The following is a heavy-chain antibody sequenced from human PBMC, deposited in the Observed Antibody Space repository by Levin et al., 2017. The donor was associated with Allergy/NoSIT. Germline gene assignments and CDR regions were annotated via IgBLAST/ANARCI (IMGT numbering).Heavy chain of an antibody. CDR2: ISSNGGST. CDR1: GFTFSSYA. V-gene: IGHV3-64*01. CDR3: ARAKGLGIPYDAFDI. Sequence: GESLKISCAASGFTFSSYAMHWVRQAPGKGLEYVSAISSNGGSTYYANSVKGRFTISRDNSKNTLYLQMGSLRAEDMAVYYCARAKGLGIPYDAFDIWGQGTMVTVSS. J-gene: IGHJ3*02. D-gene: IGHD7-27*01.